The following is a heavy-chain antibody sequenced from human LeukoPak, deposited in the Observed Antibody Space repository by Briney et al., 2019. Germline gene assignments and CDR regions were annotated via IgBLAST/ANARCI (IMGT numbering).Heavy chain of an antibody. V-gene: IGHV1-46*01. CDR3: ARESAGSGSLDY. CDR2: INPSGGST. Sequence: GASVKVSCKASGYTFTSYYMHWVRQAPGQGLEWKGIINPSGGSTSYAQKFQGRVTMTRDMSTSTVYMELSSLRSEDTAVYYCARESAGSGSLDYWGQGTLVTVSS. CDR1: GYTFTSYY. D-gene: IGHD3-10*01. J-gene: IGHJ4*02.